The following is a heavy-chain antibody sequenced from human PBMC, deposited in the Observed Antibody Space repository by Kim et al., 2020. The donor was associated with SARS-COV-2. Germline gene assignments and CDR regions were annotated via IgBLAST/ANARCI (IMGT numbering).Heavy chain of an antibody. Sequence: PRKSRVTISVDKSKNQFSLKLGSVTAADTAVYYCARARSGYYSPRHFDYWGQGTLVTVSS. V-gene: IGHV4-4*02. D-gene: IGHD3-22*01. CDR3: ARARSGYYSPRHFDY. J-gene: IGHJ4*02.